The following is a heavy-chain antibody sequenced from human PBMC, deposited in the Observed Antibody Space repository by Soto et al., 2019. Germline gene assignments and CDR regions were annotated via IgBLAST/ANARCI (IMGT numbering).Heavy chain of an antibody. Sequence: ASVKVSCKASGYTFTSYAMHWVRQAPGQRLEWMGWINAGNGNTKYSQKFQGRVTITRDTSASTAYMELSSLRSEDTAVYYCASRAYYGSGSYYLMFDYWGQGTLVTVS. D-gene: IGHD3-10*01. CDR1: GYTFTSYA. J-gene: IGHJ4*02. CDR3: ASRAYYGSGSYYLMFDY. V-gene: IGHV1-3*01. CDR2: INAGNGNT.